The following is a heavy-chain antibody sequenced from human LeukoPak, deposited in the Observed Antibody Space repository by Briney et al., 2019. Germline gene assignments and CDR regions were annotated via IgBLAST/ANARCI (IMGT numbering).Heavy chain of an antibody. CDR3: ARHSSGYDPYFDY. J-gene: IGHJ4*02. CDR1: GGSFSSYS. D-gene: IGHD5-12*01. V-gene: IGHV4-59*08. Sequence: SETLSLTCTVSGGSFSSYSWSWIRQPPGKGLDWIGYAHYTGKTSYNPSLRGRVTISIATSNNQFSLKLNSVAAADTAVYYCARHSSGYDPYFDYWGRGTPVTVSS. CDR2: AHYTGKT.